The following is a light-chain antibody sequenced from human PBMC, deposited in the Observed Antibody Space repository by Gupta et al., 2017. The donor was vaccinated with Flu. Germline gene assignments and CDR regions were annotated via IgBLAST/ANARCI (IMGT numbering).Light chain of an antibody. CDR1: PDISNF. CDR2: EAS. Sequence: DIQMTLSPSSLSASVGVRVTITCQASPDISNFLNWYHQKPGKAPNLLIYEASNLEIGVPSRFSGSGSGTDLTFTISSLQAEDVGAYYCKQYASVPPTFGPGTKVDVK. CDR3: KQYASVPPT. J-gene: IGKJ3*01. V-gene: IGKV1-33*01.